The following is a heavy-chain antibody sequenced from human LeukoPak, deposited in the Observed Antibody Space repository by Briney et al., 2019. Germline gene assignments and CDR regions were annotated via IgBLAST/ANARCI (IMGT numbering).Heavy chain of an antibody. J-gene: IGHJ3*02. V-gene: IGHV3-30-3*01. CDR1: GFTFSTYA. D-gene: IGHD7-27*01. CDR2: ISYDGTNK. CDR3: AREILTGYAFDI. Sequence: WGSLRLSCAASGFTFSTYAMHWVRQAPGKGLEWVAFISYDGTNKYCADSVKGRFTISRDNSKNTLYLQMNSLRAEDTASYYCAREILTGYAFDIWVQGTMATVSS.